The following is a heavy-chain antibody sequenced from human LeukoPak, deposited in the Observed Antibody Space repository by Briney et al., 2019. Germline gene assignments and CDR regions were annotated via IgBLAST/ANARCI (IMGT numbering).Heavy chain of an antibody. CDR3: AKAHGYSSGWYLTVTPYSDY. CDR2: ISGSGGST. D-gene: IGHD6-19*01. V-gene: IGHV3-23*01. CDR1: GFTFSSYA. Sequence: RSGGSLRLPCAASGFTFSSYAMSWVRQAPGKGLEWVSAISGSGGSTYYADSVKGRFTISRDNSKNTLYLQMNSLRAEDTAVYYCAKAHGYSSGWYLTVTPYSDYWGQGTLVTVSS. J-gene: IGHJ4*02.